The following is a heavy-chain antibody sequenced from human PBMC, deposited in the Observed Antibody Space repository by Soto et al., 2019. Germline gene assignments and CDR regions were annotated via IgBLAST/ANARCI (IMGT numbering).Heavy chain of an antibody. CDR2: MNPNSGNT. CDR3: TRAYGAETFDF. CDR1: GYTFNNYD. J-gene: IGHJ5*01. Sequence: ASVKVSCKASGYTFNNYDIHWVRQAPGHGLEWMGRMNPNSGNTGYAQNFRGRVTMTQNTAIGTAYMELSSLRSDDTATYYCTRAYGAETFDFWGQGTRVNVSS. D-gene: IGHD3-10*01. V-gene: IGHV1-8*02.